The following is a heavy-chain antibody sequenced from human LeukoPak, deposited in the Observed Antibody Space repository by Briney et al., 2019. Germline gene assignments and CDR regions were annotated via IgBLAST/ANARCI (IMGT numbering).Heavy chain of an antibody. Sequence: PGGSLRLSCAVSGFSFRSYWMSWVRQAPGKGLEWVANINQGVSVQYYMNSVKGRFTISRDDAKNSLYVQMNSLRDEDTAVYYCARVEYSGWNLEYWGQGTLVTVSS. D-gene: IGHD5-12*01. CDR2: INQGVSVQ. CDR3: ARVEYSGWNLEY. V-gene: IGHV3-7*01. CDR1: GFSFRSYW. J-gene: IGHJ4*02.